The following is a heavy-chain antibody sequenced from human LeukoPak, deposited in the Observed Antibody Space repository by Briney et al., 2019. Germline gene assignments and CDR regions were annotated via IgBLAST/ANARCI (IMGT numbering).Heavy chain of an antibody. CDR3: AKTPDSSGYFHWFDP. Sequence: GGSLRLSCAASGFTFSSYSMNWVRQAPGKGLEWVSSISSSSSYIYYADSVKGRFTISRDNAKNSLYLQMNSLRAEDTAVYYCAKTPDSSGYFHWFDPGAREPWSPPPQ. D-gene: IGHD3-22*01. V-gene: IGHV3-21*01. CDR1: GFTFSSYS. J-gene: IGHJ5*02. CDR2: ISSSSSYI.